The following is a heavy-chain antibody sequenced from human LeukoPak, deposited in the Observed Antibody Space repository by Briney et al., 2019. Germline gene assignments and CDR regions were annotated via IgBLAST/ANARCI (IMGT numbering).Heavy chain of an antibody. Sequence: GASVKVSCKASGGTFSSYAISWVRQAPGQGLEWMGRIIPILGIANYAQKFQGRVTITADKSTSTAYMELSSVRSEDTAVYYCARGYDSSGYYYGWFDPWGQGTLVTVSS. D-gene: IGHD3-22*01. CDR2: IIPILGIA. V-gene: IGHV1-69*04. CDR3: ARGYDSSGYYYGWFDP. J-gene: IGHJ5*02. CDR1: GGTFSSYA.